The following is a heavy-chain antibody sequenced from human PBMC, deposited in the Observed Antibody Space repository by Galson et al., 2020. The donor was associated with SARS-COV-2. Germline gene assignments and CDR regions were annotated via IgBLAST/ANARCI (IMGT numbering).Heavy chain of an antibody. J-gene: IGHJ4*02. Sequence: GGSLRLSCAASGFTFSSYWMHWVRQAPGKGLVWVSRIYSEGSSTRYADSVKGRFTISGDDAKNTLYLHMSSLRAEDTAVYYCARGDMRNDYFDYWGQGTLVTVSS. CDR1: GFTFSSYW. CDR3: ARGDMRNDYFDY. D-gene: IGHD3-16*01. V-gene: IGHV3-74*01. CDR2: IYSEGSST.